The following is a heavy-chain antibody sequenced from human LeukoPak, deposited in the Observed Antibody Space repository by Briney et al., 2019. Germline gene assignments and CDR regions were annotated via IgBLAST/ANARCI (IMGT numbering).Heavy chain of an antibody. CDR3: ARAGYCSSTSCYSLGWFDP. V-gene: IGHV3-74*01. J-gene: IGHJ5*02. CDR2: INSDGSST. D-gene: IGHD2-2*02. CDR1: GFTFSSYW. Sequence: GGSLRLSCAASGFTFSSYWMHCVRHAPGKGRVWVSRINSDGSSTTYADPVKGRFTISRDNDKNTLYLQMNSLRAEETAVYYCARAGYCSSTSCYSLGWFDPWGQGTLVTVSS.